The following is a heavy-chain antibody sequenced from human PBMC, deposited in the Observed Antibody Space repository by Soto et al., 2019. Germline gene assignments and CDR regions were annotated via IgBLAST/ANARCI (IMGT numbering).Heavy chain of an antibody. D-gene: IGHD3-3*01. CDR1: GGTFSSYT. CDR2: IIPILGIA. V-gene: IGHV1-69*08. CDR3: ARDPLPLYYDFWSGYYGY. Sequence: QVQLVQSGAEVKKPGSSVKVSCKASGGTFSSYTISWVRQAPGQGLEWMGRIIPILGIANYAQKFQGRVTITADKSTSTAYMELSSLRSEDTAVYYCARDPLPLYYDFWSGYYGYWCQGTLVTVSS. J-gene: IGHJ4*02.